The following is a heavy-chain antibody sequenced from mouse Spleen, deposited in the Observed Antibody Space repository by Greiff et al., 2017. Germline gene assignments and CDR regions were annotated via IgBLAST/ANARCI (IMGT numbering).Heavy chain of an antibody. V-gene: IGHV8-12*01. J-gene: IGHJ1*03. CDR3: ARRGGYDYDDWYFDV. CDR2: IYWDDDK. D-gene: IGHD2-4*01. CDR1: GFSLSTSGMG. Sequence: QVQLKESGPGILQSSQTLSLTCSFSGFSLSTSGMGVSWIRQPSGKGLEWLAHIYWDDDKRYNPSLKSRLTISKDTSRNQVFLKITSVDTADTATYYGARRGGYDYDDWYFDVWGTGTTVTVSS.